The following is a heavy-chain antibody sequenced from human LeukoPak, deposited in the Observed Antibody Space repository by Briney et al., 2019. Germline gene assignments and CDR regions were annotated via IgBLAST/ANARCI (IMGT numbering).Heavy chain of an antibody. CDR1: GYSFTSYW. CDR2: INPRDSDT. V-gene: IGHV5-51*01. D-gene: IGHD5-18*01. CDR3: ARGTSMATGSDY. Sequence: GESLKISCKGSGYSFTSYWIGWVRQMPGKGLEWMGLINPRDSDTRYSPSFQGQVTVSADKSINTAYLQWSSLKASDTAMYFCARGTSMATGSDYWGQGTLVTVSS. J-gene: IGHJ4*02.